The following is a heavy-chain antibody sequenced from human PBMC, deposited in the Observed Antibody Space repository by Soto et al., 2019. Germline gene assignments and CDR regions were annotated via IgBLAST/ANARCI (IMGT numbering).Heavy chain of an antibody. CDR2: ISGSGGST. CDR3: AKDPPTYYDYVWGSYRYPFDY. J-gene: IGHJ4*02. V-gene: IGHV3-23*01. Sequence: GGSLRLSCAASGFTSSSYAMSWVRQAPGKGLEWVSAISGSGGSTYYADSVKGRFTISRDNSKNTLYLQMYSLRAEDTAVYYCAKDPPTYYDYVWGSYRYPFDYWGQGTLVTVSS. D-gene: IGHD3-16*02. CDR1: GFTSSSYA.